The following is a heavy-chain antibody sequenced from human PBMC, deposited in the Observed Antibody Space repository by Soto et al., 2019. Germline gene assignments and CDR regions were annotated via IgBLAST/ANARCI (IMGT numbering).Heavy chain of an antibody. Sequence: EVQLVESGGGLVKPGESLRLSCEASGFTFSRVSMNWVRQVPGKGLEWVASISSGSSDTWYADSVKGRFTISRDNSKSTVYLELNNLSAEDTAVYHCAKNQGVELVPLATVDWFDPWGQGSVVTVSS. D-gene: IGHD1-26*01. CDR2: ISSGSSDT. V-gene: IGHV3-21*02. CDR3: AKNQGVELVPLATVDWFDP. J-gene: IGHJ5*02. CDR1: GFTFSRVS.